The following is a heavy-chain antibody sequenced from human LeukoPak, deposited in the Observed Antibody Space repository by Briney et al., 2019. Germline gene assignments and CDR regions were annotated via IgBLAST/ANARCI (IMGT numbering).Heavy chain of an antibody. Sequence: GGSLRLSCAASGFTFSGSAMHWVRQASGKGLEWVGRIRSKANSYATTYAASVKGRFTISRDDSKNTAYLQMNSLKTEDTAVYYCTTRGVRDYWGQGTLVTVFS. J-gene: IGHJ4*02. V-gene: IGHV3-73*01. CDR2: IRSKANSYAT. CDR3: TTRGVRDY. CDR1: GFTFSGSA. D-gene: IGHD3-10*01.